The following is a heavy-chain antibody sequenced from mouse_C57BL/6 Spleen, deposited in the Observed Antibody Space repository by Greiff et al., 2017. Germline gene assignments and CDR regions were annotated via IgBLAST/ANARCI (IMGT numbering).Heavy chain of an antibody. J-gene: IGHJ2*01. CDR1: GFTIKDDS. D-gene: IGHD1-1*01. CDR3: TTPYYDSPYLDY. Sequence: VQLQQSGAELVRPVASVKLSCTASGFTIKDDSMHWVKQRPEQGLEWIGWIDPDLGDTDYASKVQGKATITADTSSNTAYLQLSSLPSEDTAVYSCTTPYYDSPYLDYWGQGTTLTVSS. CDR2: IDPDLGDT. V-gene: IGHV14-4*01.